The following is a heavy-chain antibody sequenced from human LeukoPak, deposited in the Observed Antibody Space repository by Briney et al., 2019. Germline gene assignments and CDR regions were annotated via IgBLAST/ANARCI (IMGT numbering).Heavy chain of an antibody. J-gene: IGHJ4*02. CDR3: ARGHESSGYPTSDC. CDR1: GFTFSSYI. CDR2: IKGSAEAT. V-gene: IGHV3-23*01. Sequence: PGGSLRLSCEASGFTFSSYIMTWVRQAPGKGLEWVSTIKGSAEATFYADSVKDRFTISRDNSKNTLYLQMNSLRADDTALYFCARGHESSGYPTSDCWGQGTLVTVSS. D-gene: IGHD3-22*01.